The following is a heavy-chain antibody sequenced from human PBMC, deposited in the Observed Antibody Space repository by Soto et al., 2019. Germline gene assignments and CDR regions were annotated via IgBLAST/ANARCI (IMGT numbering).Heavy chain of an antibody. J-gene: IGHJ4*02. CDR1: GGSISSGGYY. CDR3: ARDTVAAAGFDY. Sequence: SETLSLTCTVSGGSISSGGYYWSWIRQHPGKGLEWIGYIYYSGSTYYNPSLKSRVTISVDTSKNQFSLKLSSVTAADTAVYYWARDTVAAAGFDYWGKGTLVTVPS. V-gene: IGHV4-31*03. CDR2: IYYSGST. D-gene: IGHD6-13*01.